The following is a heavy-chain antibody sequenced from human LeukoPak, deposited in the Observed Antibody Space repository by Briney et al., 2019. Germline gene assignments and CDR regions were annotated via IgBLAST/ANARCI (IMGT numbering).Heavy chain of an antibody. Sequence: PGGSLRLSCAASGLTFTSYAMSWVRQAPGKGLEWVSVISGSGGSTYYADSVKGRFTISRDNSKNTLYLQMESLRADDTAVYYCAKDSREFDYWGQGTLVTASP. CDR1: GLTFTSYA. J-gene: IGHJ4*02. CDR2: ISGSGGST. CDR3: AKDSREFDY. V-gene: IGHV3-23*01.